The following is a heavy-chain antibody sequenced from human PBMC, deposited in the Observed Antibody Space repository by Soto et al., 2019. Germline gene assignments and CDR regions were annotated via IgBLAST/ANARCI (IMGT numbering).Heavy chain of an antibody. CDR2: IYYSGST. D-gene: IGHD3-10*01. Sequence: SETLSLTCTVSGGSISSFYWSWIRQPPGKGLEWIGYIYYSGSTNYNPSLKSRVTISVDTSKNQFSLKLNSMTAADTAVYYCARHNYGSGSTYFDYWGQGTLVTVS. CDR1: GGSISSFY. V-gene: IGHV4-59*08. CDR3: ARHNYGSGSTYFDY. J-gene: IGHJ4*02.